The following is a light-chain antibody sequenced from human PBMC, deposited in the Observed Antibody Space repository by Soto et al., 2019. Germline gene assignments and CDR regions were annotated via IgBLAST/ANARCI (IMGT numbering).Light chain of an antibody. V-gene: IGLV2-14*01. CDR2: EVS. CDR3: SSFTSGTTL. CDR1: SSDVGKYDY. Sequence: QSALTQPPSASGSPGQSVTISCTGTSSDVGKYDYVSWFQHHPGKAPKLMIYEVSNRPSGVSNRFSGSKSGNTASLTISGLQAEDEADYYCSSFTSGTTLFGTGTKVTVL. J-gene: IGLJ1*01.